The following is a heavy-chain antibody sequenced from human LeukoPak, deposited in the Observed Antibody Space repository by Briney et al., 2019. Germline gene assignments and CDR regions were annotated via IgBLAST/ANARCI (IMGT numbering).Heavy chain of an antibody. CDR1: AFAFSSNW. Sequence: GGSLRLSCVASAFAFSSNWMSWVRQAPGKGLEWVASIKEDGSETYYVDSVKGRFTISRDNAKNSLYLQMNSLRAEDTAVYYCARDLHPRYYLPDYWGQGTLVTVAS. V-gene: IGHV3-7*04. CDR2: IKEDGSET. D-gene: IGHD1-26*01. CDR3: ARDLHPRYYLPDY. J-gene: IGHJ4*02.